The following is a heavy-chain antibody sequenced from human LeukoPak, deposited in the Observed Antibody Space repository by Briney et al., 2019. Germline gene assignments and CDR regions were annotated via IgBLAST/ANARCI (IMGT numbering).Heavy chain of an antibody. CDR3: ARQSMHYDFWSGSPIYYYMDV. J-gene: IGHJ6*03. D-gene: IGHD3-3*01. Sequence: VESLKISCKGSGYSFTSYWIGWVRQMPGKGLEWMGIIYPGDSDTRYSPSFQGQVTISADKSISTAYLQWSSLKASDTAMYYCARQSMHYDFWSGSPIYYYMDVWGKGTTVTVSS. CDR2: IYPGDSDT. V-gene: IGHV5-51*01. CDR1: GYSFTSYW.